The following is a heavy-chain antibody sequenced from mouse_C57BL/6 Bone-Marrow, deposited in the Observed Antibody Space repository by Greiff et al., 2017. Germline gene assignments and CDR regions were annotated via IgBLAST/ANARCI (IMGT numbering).Heavy chain of an antibody. CDR3: ARHYGGRYWYFDV. Sequence: EVQLQQSGPGLVKPSQSLSLTCSVTGYSITSGYYWNWIRQFPGNKLEWMGYISYDGSNNYNPSLKNRISITRDTSKNQFFLKLNSVTTEDTATYYCARHYGGRYWYFDVWGTGTTVTVSS. CDR1: GYSITSGYY. CDR2: ISYDGSN. D-gene: IGHD1-1*01. V-gene: IGHV3-6*01. J-gene: IGHJ1*03.